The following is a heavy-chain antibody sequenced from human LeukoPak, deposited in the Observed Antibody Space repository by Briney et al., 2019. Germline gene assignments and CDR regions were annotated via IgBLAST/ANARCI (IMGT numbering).Heavy chain of an antibody. J-gene: IGHJ4*02. D-gene: IGHD5-12*01. CDR1: GFSFSYYT. CDR2: ISWNSGSI. CDR3: AKDMSSIVATGGPFDY. Sequence: GGSLRLSCAASGFSFSYYTMNWVRQAPGKGLEWVSGISWNSGSIGYADSVKGRFTISRDNAKNSLYLQMNSLRAEDMALYYCAKDMSSIVATGGPFDYWGQGTLVTVSS. V-gene: IGHV3-9*03.